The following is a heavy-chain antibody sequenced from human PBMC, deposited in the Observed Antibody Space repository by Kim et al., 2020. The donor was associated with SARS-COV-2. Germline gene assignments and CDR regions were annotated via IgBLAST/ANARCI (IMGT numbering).Heavy chain of an antibody. CDR3: ARVFLGSSSWYWFDS. D-gene: IGHD6-13*01. J-gene: IGHJ5*01. CDR2: ISSTTGYT. CDR1: GFTFSDYY. Sequence: GGSLRLSCAASGFTFSDYYMSWIRQAPGNGLEWVSYISSTTGYTKYADSVTGRFTISRDNTKNSLHLQMNSLRAEDTAVYYFARVFLGSSSWYWFDSWG. V-gene: IGHV3-11*05.